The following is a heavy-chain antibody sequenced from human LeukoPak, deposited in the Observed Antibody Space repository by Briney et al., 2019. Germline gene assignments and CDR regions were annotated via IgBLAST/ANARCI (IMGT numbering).Heavy chain of an antibody. J-gene: IGHJ4*02. CDR1: GYTFTSYY. CDR2: INPSGGST. D-gene: IGHD3-10*01. V-gene: IGHV1-46*01. CDR3: ARSSGRGVSDY. Sequence: ASVKVSCKASGYTFTSYYMHWVRRAPGQGLEWMGIINPSGGSTSYAQKFQGRVTMTRDTSTSTVYMELSSLRSEDTAVYYCARSSGRGVSDYWGQGTLVTVSS.